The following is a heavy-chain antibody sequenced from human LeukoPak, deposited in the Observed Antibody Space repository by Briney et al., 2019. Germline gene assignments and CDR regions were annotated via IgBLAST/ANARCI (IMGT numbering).Heavy chain of an antibody. Sequence: PSETLSLTCTVSGGSISSYYWSWIRQLPGKGLELIGYMYDSGSANYNPSLKSRVTISVDTSKNQFSLRLSSVTAADTAVYYCARHGGSYTFDFWGQGVLVTVSS. CDR3: ARHGGSYTFDF. J-gene: IGHJ4*02. V-gene: IGHV4-59*01. CDR1: GGSISSYY. D-gene: IGHD1-26*01. CDR2: MYDSGSA.